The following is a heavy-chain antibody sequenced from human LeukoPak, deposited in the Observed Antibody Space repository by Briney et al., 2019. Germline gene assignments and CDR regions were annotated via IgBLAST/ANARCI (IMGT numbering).Heavy chain of an antibody. CDR1: GFTFSSYA. CDR2: ISGGGGST. Sequence: GGSLRLSCAASGFTFSSYAMSWVRQAPGKGLEWVAVISGGGGSTYYEDSVKGRFTISRDNSKNTLYLQMNSPRAEDTAVYYCAKFGVYYDSSGYFDYWGQGTLVTVSS. D-gene: IGHD3-22*01. CDR3: AKFGVYYDSSGYFDY. V-gene: IGHV3-23*01. J-gene: IGHJ4*02.